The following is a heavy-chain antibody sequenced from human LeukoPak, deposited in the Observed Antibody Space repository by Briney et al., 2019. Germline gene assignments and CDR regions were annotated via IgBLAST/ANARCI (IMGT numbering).Heavy chain of an antibody. CDR1: GLTFGDYG. CDR2: IRSKAYGGTT. D-gene: IGHD3-10*01. CDR3: IGSFGELTFFDY. J-gene: IGHJ4*02. Sequence: AGGSLRLSCTASGLTFGDYGMSWVRQAPGKGLEWVGFIRSKAYGGTTEYAASVKGRFTISRDDSKSIAYLQMNSLKTEDTAVYYCIGSFGELTFFDYWGQGTQVTISS. V-gene: IGHV3-49*04.